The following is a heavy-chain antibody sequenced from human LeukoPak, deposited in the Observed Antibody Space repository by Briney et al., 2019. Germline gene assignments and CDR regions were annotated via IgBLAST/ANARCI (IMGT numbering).Heavy chain of an antibody. CDR1: GFTFSNYA. D-gene: IGHD5-12*01. CDR2: ISWNSDNI. Sequence: GGSLRLSCAASGFTFSNYAMHWVRQAPGKGLEWVSGISWNSDNIGYADSVKGRFTTSRDNAKNSLYLQTNSLRAEDTALYYCAINGGGDSGYGNFDYWGQGTLVTVSS. J-gene: IGHJ4*02. CDR3: AINGGGDSGYGNFDY. V-gene: IGHV3-9*01.